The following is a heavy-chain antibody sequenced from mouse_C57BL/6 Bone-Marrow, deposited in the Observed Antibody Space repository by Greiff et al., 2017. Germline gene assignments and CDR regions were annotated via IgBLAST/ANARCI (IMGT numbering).Heavy chain of an antibody. J-gene: IGHJ1*03. CDR2: INPNNGGT. Sequence: VQLQQSGPELVKPGASVKIPCKASGYTFTDYNMDWVKQSHGKSLEWIGDINPNNGGTIYNQKFKGKATLTVDKSSNTAYMELRSLTSEDTAVYYCAREVYYGSEENWDFDVWGTGTTVSVSS. CDR3: AREVYYGSEENWDFDV. D-gene: IGHD1-1*01. CDR1: GYTFTDYN. V-gene: IGHV1-18*01.